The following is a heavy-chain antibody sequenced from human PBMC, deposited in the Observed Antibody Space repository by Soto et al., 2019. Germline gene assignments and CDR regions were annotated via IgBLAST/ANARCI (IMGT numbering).Heavy chain of an antibody. J-gene: IGHJ6*02. V-gene: IGHV3-30*18. CDR1: GFTFSDYG. D-gene: IGHD3-3*01. Sequence: QVQLVESGGGVVQPGRSLRLSCGASGFTFSDYGMYWVRQAPGKGLEWVAVISYGGTRKYYADSVKGRFTISRDNSENTLHLQMNSLRAGDTAVYYCAKDIPPEIDDFWHGMDVWGQGTTVTVSS. CDR2: ISYGGTRK. CDR3: AKDIPPEIDDFWHGMDV.